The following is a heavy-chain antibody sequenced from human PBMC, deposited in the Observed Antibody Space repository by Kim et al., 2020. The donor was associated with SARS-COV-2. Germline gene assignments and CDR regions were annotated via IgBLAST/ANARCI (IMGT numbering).Heavy chain of an antibody. CDR1: GFTFNNYN. V-gene: IGHV3-48*01. CDR3: ARSTYGGVDV. Sequence: GGSLRLSCAASGFTFNNYNMNWVRQAPGKGLECVSYISSISDTIHYADAVKGRFTISRDNGKNSLFLQMSSLTAEDTAVYYCARSTYGGVDVWGQGTTVT. D-gene: IGHD4-17*01. J-gene: IGHJ6*02. CDR2: ISSISDTI.